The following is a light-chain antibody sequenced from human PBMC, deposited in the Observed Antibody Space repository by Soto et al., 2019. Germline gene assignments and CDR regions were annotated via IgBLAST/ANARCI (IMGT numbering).Light chain of an antibody. CDR1: QSVSSY. V-gene: IGKV3-11*01. Sequence: EIVLTQSPATQSLSPGERATLSCRASQSVSSYLAWYQQKPGQAPRLLIYDASNRATGIPARFSGSGSGTAFTLPISSLEPEDFSVYYCQQRSNWPQITFGQGTRLEIK. J-gene: IGKJ5*01. CDR3: QQRSNWPQIT. CDR2: DAS.